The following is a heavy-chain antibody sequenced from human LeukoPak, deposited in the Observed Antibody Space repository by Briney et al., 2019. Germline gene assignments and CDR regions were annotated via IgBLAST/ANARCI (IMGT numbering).Heavy chain of an antibody. CDR1: GFIFSSYW. CDR3: ARGTGYDEFWRGYSHFDH. V-gene: IGHV3-7*01. Sequence: PGGSLRLPCAASGFIFSSYWMSWVRQAPGKGLEWVANIKQGGNEKYYLDSVKGRFTISRDNAKNSLYLQTNSLRADDTAVYYCARGTGYDEFWRGYSHFDHWGQGTLVTVSS. J-gene: IGHJ4*02. D-gene: IGHD3-3*01. CDR2: IKQGGNEK.